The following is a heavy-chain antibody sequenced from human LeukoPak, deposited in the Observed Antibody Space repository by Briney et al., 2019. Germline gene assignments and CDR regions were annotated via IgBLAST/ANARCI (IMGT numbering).Heavy chain of an antibody. CDR2: ISKNGDNI. CDR3: ARRVLDYDHLTGSNTYYGMDV. V-gene: IGHV3-21*01. CDR1: AFTFSTFG. D-gene: IGHD3-9*01. J-gene: IGHJ6*02. Sequence: GGSLSLSCAAAAFTFSTFGMNWVRQAPGKGLEWESSISKNGDNIYYTDSLRGRFTISRDNAKSSLYLQMNSLRAEDTAVYYCARRVLDYDHLTGSNTYYGMDVRGQGTTVSVSS.